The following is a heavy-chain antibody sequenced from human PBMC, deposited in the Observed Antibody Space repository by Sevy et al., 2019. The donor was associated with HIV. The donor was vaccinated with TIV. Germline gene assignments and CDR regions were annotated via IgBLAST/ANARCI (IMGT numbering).Heavy chain of an antibody. CDR1: GDSISSYF. CDR2: LYYSGSI. D-gene: IGHD2-21*01. J-gene: IGHJ4*02. Sequence: SETLSLTCNVSGDSISSYFWSWFRQPPGKGLEWIGYLYYSGSIEYNPSLRSRVTISVDTSKKHFSMKLRSVTAADTAMYYCARDSAVVPRALVYWGQGTLVTASS. CDR3: ARDSAVVPRALVY. V-gene: IGHV4-59*01.